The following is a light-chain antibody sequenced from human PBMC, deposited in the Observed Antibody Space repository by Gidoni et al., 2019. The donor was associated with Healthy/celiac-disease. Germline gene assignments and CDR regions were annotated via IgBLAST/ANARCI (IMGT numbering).Light chain of an antibody. Sequence: EIVMTQSPATLSVSPGERATLSCRASQSVNSNLAWYQQKPGQAPRLLIYGASTRATGIPARFSGSGSGTEFTLTISSLQSEDFAVYYCQQYNNWPRRNTFGQXTKLEIK. CDR1: QSVNSN. V-gene: IGKV3-15*01. CDR2: GAS. CDR3: QQYNNWPRRNT. J-gene: IGKJ2*01.